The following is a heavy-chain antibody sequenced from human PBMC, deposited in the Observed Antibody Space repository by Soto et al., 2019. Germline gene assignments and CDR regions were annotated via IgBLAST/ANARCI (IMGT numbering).Heavy chain of an antibody. D-gene: IGHD1-1*01. V-gene: IGHV1-69*13. Sequence: GASVKVSCKASGGTFSSYAISWVRQAPGQGLEWMGGIIPIFGTANYAQKFQGRVTITADESTSTAYMELSSLRSEDTAVYYCASPVHNIYGIYYYYGMDVWGQGTTVTVSS. J-gene: IGHJ6*02. CDR2: IIPIFGTA. CDR3: ASPVHNIYGIYYYYGMDV. CDR1: GGTFSSYA.